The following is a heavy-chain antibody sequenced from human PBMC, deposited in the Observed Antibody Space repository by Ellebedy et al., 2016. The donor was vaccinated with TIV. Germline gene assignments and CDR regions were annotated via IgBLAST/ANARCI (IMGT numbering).Heavy chain of an antibody. V-gene: IGHV1-18*01. Sequence: ASVKVSXXASGYTFTSYGISWVRQAPGQGLEWMGWISGYTGNTDYARKFQGRVTMTTDTSTGTAYLELSSLKSDDTALYYCARDGPQGYVVASAPPGDPWGQGTLVTVSS. CDR1: GYTFTSYG. J-gene: IGHJ5*02. CDR3: ARDGPQGYVVASAPPGDP. D-gene: IGHD2-15*01. CDR2: ISGYTGNT.